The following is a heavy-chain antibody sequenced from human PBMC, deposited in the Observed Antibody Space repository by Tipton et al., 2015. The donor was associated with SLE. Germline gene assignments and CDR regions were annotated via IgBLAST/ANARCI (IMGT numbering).Heavy chain of an antibody. CDR3: ARETGSP. CDR2: VNTDGVTT. D-gene: IGHD1-14*01. CDR1: GVTFSSHW. V-gene: IGHV3-74*03. Sequence: SGVTFSSHWMHWVRQAPGKGLVWVSRVNTDGVTTEYAHSVRGRFTISRDNAKNTVYLQMDSLRREDTALYYCARETGSPWGQGTLVTVSS. J-gene: IGHJ5*02.